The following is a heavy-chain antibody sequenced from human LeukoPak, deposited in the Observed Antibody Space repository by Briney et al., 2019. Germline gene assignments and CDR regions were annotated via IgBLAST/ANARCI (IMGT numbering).Heavy chain of an antibody. CDR1: GGSVSSGSYY. Sequence: SETLSLTCTVSGGSVSSGSYYWRWPPQPPGKGLEWLGYICYSGSTNYNPSRKSAVTISVDTFKNQFSMKLCSVSAADTGVYYCASRYCSGGSCYLDAFDIWGQGTMVTVSS. V-gene: IGHV4-61*01. D-gene: IGHD2-15*01. CDR2: ICYSGST. CDR3: ASRYCSGGSCYLDAFDI. J-gene: IGHJ3*02.